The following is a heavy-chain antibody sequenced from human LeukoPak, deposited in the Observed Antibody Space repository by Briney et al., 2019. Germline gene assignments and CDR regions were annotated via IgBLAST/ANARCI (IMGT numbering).Heavy chain of an antibody. CDR3: ARRRYYDSTGYLD. J-gene: IGHJ1*01. CDR2: IYYNGNT. V-gene: IGHV4-39*01. Sequence: SETLSLTCTISGGHVSSRSYYWGWIRQPPGKGLEWIEDIYYNGNTYYNASLKSRVSISVDKSNNQFSLKLTSVTAADTAVYYCARRRYYDSTGYLDWGQGTLVTVSS. D-gene: IGHD3-22*01. CDR1: GGHVSSRSYY.